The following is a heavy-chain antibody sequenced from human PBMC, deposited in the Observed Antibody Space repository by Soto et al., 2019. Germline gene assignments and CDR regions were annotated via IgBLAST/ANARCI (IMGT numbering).Heavy chain of an antibody. CDR1: GNSFTSYW. Sequence: PXDSLTISCTGSGNSFTSYWIGWVRQMPGKGLEWMGIIYLGDSNTRYSPTFQGQVTISADKSISTAYLQWSSLKASDTAIYYCARLLNIFDFDYWGQGTLVTVSS. CDR2: IYLGDSNT. J-gene: IGHJ4*02. D-gene: IGHD2-21*01. V-gene: IGHV5-51*01. CDR3: ARLLNIFDFDY.